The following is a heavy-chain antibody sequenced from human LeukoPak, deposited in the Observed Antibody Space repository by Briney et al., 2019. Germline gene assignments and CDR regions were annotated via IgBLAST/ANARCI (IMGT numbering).Heavy chain of an antibody. CDR3: AKGIRYLSFNDAFDI. V-gene: IGHV4-39*01. D-gene: IGHD3-9*01. J-gene: IGHJ3*02. CDR1: GGSISSSSYY. CDR2: THYSGST. Sequence: SETLSLTCTVSGGSISSSSYYWDWLRQPPGKGLEWIGSTHYSGSTYYNPSLKSRVTIFVDTSKNQFSLKLSSVTAADTAVYYCAKGIRYLSFNDAFDIWGQGTMVTVSS.